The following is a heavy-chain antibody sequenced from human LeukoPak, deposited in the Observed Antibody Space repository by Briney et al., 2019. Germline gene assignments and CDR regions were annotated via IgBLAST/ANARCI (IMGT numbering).Heavy chain of an antibody. D-gene: IGHD3-22*01. CDR1: GFTFSSYG. CDR2: IWYDGSNK. CDR3: ARGGRYSSGYSSLGYFDY. V-gene: IGHV3-33*01. Sequence: GRSLRLSCAASGFTFSSYGMHWVRQAPGKGLEWVAVIWYDGSNKYYADSVKGRFTISRDNSKNTLYLQMNSLRAEDTAVYYCARGGRYSSGYSSLGYFDYWGQGTLVTVSS. J-gene: IGHJ4*02.